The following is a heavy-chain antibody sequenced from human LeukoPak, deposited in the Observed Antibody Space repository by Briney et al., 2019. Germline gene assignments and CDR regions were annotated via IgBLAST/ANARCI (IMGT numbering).Heavy chain of an antibody. Sequence: PGGSLRLSCAASGFTFSSYWMHRVRQAPGKGLVWVSRINSDGSSTSYADSVKGRFTISRDNAKNTLYLQMNSLRAEDTAVYYCARGEWYYDSSGYRAVFDYWGQGTLVTVSS. CDR1: GFTFSSYW. CDR2: INSDGSST. V-gene: IGHV3-74*01. D-gene: IGHD3-22*01. CDR3: ARGEWYYDSSGYRAVFDY. J-gene: IGHJ4*02.